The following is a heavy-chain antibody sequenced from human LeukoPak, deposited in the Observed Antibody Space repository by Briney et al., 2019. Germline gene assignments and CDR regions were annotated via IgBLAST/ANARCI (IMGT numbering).Heavy chain of an antibody. CDR3: ARGRVDFWSGYYSRSNYYYMDV. CDR1: GGSISSSSYY. Sequence: KPSETLSLTCTVSGGSISSSSYYWSWIRQPPGKGLEWIGEINHSGSTSYNPSLKSRVTISVDTSKNQFSLKLSSVTAADTAVYYCARGRVDFWSGYYSRSNYYYMDVWGKGTTVTVSS. J-gene: IGHJ6*03. CDR2: INHSGST. D-gene: IGHD3-3*01. V-gene: IGHV4-39*07.